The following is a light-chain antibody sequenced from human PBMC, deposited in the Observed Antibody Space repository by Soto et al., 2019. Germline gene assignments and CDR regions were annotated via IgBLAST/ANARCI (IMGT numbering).Light chain of an antibody. CDR3: QQSYSTPPT. Sequence: IQMTQSPSSLSASVGDRVTITCRASQSISSYLNWYQQKPGKDPKLLIYAASSLQSGVPSRFSGSGSGTDFTLTISSLQPEDFATYYCQQSYSTPPTFGQGTKVEIK. CDR1: QSISSY. V-gene: IGKV1-39*01. CDR2: AAS. J-gene: IGKJ1*01.